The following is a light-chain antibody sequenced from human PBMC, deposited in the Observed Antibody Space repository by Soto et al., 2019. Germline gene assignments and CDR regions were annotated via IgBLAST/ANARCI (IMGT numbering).Light chain of an antibody. J-gene: IGKJ1*01. CDR3: QQYASSVT. CDR2: GAS. Sequence: EILLTQSPDSLSLSPGDRATLSCRASQSFSSTFFAWYQQKPGQAPRLLIYGASSRATGIPDRFSGSGSGTDFTLTISRLEPEDFAVYYCQQYASSVTFGQGIKVEIK. V-gene: IGKV3-20*01. CDR1: QSFSSTF.